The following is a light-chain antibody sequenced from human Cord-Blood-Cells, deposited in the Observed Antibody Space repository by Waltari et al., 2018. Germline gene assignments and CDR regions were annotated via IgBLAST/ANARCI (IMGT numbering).Light chain of an antibody. CDR3: QAWDSSTYV. CDR2: QDS. V-gene: IGLV3-1*01. J-gene: IGLJ1*01. CDR1: KLGDKY. Sequence: SYELTQPPSVSVSPGQTASITCPGDKLGDKYACWYQQKTGQSPVLVIYQDSKRPSGIPDRFSGSNSGNTATLTISGTQAMDEADYYCQAWDSSTYVFGTGTKVTVL.